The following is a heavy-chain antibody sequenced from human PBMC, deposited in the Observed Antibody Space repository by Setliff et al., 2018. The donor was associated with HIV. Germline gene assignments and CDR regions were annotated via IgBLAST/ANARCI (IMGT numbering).Heavy chain of an antibody. D-gene: IGHD3-3*01. Sequence: KPSETLSLTCSVSGDSVSSRSYYWGWIRQSPGKGLEWIGSIYFNGITHDNPSLKSRVTTSVDTSKNQFSLKLSSVTAADTAIYYCVTVVQDDLGVALFDYWGQGTQVTVSS. CDR1: GDSVSSRSYY. CDR2: IYFNGIT. CDR3: VTVVQDDLGVALFDY. V-gene: IGHV4-39*01. J-gene: IGHJ4*02.